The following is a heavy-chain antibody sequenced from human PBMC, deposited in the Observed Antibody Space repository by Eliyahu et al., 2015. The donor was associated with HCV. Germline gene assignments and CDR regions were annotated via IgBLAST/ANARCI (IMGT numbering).Heavy chain of an antibody. V-gene: IGHV1-3*01. D-gene: IGHD3-10*01. CDR1: GYTXTSYA. CDR2: GNAGNGXT. CDR3: ASEPGVEGYYYYGMDV. Sequence: QVQLVQSGAEVKKPGASVKVSGKASGYTXTSYAMHWVRQAHGPRVEWMVLGNAGNGXTKYSQKFQGRVTITRDTSASTAYMELSSLRSEDTAVYYCASEPGVEGYYYYGMDVWGQGTTVTVSS. J-gene: IGHJ6*02.